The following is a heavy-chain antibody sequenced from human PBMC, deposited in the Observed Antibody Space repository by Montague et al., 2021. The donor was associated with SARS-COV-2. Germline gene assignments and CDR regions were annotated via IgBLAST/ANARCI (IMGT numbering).Heavy chain of an antibody. J-gene: IGHJ4*02. D-gene: IGHD1-1*01. CDR1: GGSISTYY. V-gene: IGHV4-59*01. Sequence: SETLSLTCTASGGSISTYYWSWIRQPPGKGLGWIGYIYYTGSTKYNPSLKSRVTMSLDRPTNRFSLRLNSVTAADTAMYYCARAQNTCFIANCVNYFDFWGLGAQVTVSS. CDR2: IYYTGST. CDR3: ARAQNTCFIANCVNYFDF.